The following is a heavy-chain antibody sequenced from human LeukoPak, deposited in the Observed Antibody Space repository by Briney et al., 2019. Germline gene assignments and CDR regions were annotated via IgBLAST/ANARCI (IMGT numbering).Heavy chain of an antibody. Sequence: GGSLRLSCAASGFTFSSYAMSWVRQAPGKGLEWVSAISGSGGSTYYADSVKGRFTISRDNSKNTLYLQMNSPRAEDTAVYYCAKDQGPLAGTAGIDYWGQGTLVTVSS. V-gene: IGHV3-23*01. CDR1: GFTFSSYA. D-gene: IGHD6-19*01. J-gene: IGHJ4*02. CDR3: AKDQGPLAGTAGIDY. CDR2: ISGSGGST.